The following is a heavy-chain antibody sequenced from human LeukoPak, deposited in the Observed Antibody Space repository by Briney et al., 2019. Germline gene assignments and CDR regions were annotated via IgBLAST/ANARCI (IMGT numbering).Heavy chain of an antibody. Sequence: GESLRLSCAASAFTLSSYGMSWVRQARGKGLEWVSAISGDGRDIFYADAVKGRFTISRDNSKNTLYLQMNSLRDEDTALYYCAIHGGGTIRIEAFDVWGQGTMVTISS. CDR3: AIHGGGTIRIEAFDV. V-gene: IGHV3-23*01. CDR1: AFTLSSYG. D-gene: IGHD3-3*01. J-gene: IGHJ3*01. CDR2: ISGDGRDI.